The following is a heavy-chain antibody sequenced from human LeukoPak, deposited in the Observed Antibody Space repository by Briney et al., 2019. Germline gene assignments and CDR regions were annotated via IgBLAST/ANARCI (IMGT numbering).Heavy chain of an antibody. V-gene: IGHV3-66*02. CDR2: IYSDGGT. Sequence: GGSLRLSCAASGFTVSAKYMSWVRQGPGKGLDWISSIYSDGGTNYADSVKGRFTISRDNSMNTLYLQMNSLRPEDTAVYYCARDGGFGGPGGDNWFDSWGQGALVTVSS. CDR1: GFTVSAKY. J-gene: IGHJ5*01. CDR3: ARDGGFGGPGGDNWFDS. D-gene: IGHD3-16*01.